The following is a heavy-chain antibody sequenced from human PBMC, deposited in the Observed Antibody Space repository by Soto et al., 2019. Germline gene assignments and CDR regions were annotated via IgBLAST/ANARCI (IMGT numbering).Heavy chain of an antibody. Sequence: SGKVSCKASVGTFSSYAIRWVRQAPGQGLEWMGGIIPIFGTANYAQKFQGRVTITADESTSTAYMELSSLRSEDTAVYYCARDLRELGYCSGGSCYSWYYYGMDVWGQGTTVTVSS. V-gene: IGHV1-69*13. D-gene: IGHD2-15*01. CDR3: ARDLRELGYCSGGSCYSWYYYGMDV. CDR2: IIPIFGTA. CDR1: VGTFSSYA. J-gene: IGHJ6*02.